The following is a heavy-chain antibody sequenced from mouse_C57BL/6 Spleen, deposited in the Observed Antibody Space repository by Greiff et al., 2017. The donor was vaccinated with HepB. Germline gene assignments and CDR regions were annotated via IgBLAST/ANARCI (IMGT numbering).Heavy chain of an antibody. Sequence: VQLQQPGAELVRPGSSVKLSCKATGYTFTSYWMDWVKQRPGQGLEWIGNIYPSDSETHYNQKFKDKATLTVDKSSSTAYMQLSSLTSEDSAVYYCARFITTVVTRDYLDYWGQGTTLTVSS. CDR2: IYPSDSET. CDR1: GYTFTSYW. D-gene: IGHD1-1*01. CDR3: ARFITTVVTRDYLDY. V-gene: IGHV1-61*01. J-gene: IGHJ2*01.